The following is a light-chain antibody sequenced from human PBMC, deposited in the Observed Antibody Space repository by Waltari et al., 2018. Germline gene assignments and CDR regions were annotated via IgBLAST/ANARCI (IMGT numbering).Light chain of an antibody. CDR3: QQCYTIPYT. CDR1: QSVVFSSNNKNY. CDR2: WAS. Sequence: DIVLTQSPDSLAVSLGERATINCKSSQSVVFSSNNKNYLAWYQLKQGKPPMLLITWASPRESGAPYRFIGSGSETDFTLTSSSLQAEDVAVYYCQQCYTIPYTFGQGTKLEIK. J-gene: IGKJ2*01. V-gene: IGKV4-1*01.